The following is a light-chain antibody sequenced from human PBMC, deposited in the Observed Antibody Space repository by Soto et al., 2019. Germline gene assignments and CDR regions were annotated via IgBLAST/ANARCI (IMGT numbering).Light chain of an antibody. CDR3: AAWDDSLNGHV. V-gene: IGLV1-44*01. J-gene: IGLJ1*01. Sequence: QSVLTQPPSASGTPGQRVTISCSGSSSNIGSNSVTWYQQLSGTAPKLLIHSNNQRPSGVPDRVSGSKSGTSASLAISGLQSEDEADYYCAAWDDSLNGHVFGSGTQLTVL. CDR2: SNN. CDR1: SSNIGSNS.